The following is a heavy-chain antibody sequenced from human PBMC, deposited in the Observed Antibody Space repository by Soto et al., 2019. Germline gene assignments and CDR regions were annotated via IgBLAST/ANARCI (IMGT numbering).Heavy chain of an antibody. CDR1: GYTFTGYY. J-gene: IGHJ4*02. CDR3: ARGYYDSSGYPYYFDY. CDR2: INPNSGGT. Sequence: ASVNVSCKSSGYTFTGYYIHWVRQAPGQGLEWMGWINPNSGGTNYAQKFQGRVTMTRDTSISTAYMELSRLRSDDTAVYYCARGYYDSSGYPYYFDYWGQGTLVTVSS. V-gene: IGHV1-2*02. D-gene: IGHD3-22*01.